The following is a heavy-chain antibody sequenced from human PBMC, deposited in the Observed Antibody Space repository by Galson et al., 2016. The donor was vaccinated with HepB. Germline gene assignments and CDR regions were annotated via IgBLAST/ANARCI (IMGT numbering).Heavy chain of an antibody. CDR1: GFTFRNYG. CDR3: AKERIAGITLDRGVMTSRLADV. CDR2: ISYDGINK. J-gene: IGHJ6*02. Sequence: SLRLSCAASGFTFRNYGMHWVRQVPGKGLEWVAVISYDGINKYFADPVRGRFNISRDNSKNTLYLQMHSPRAEDTAVYYCAKERIAGITLDRGVMTSRLADVWGQGTTVTVSS. D-gene: IGHD3-10*01. V-gene: IGHV3-30*18.